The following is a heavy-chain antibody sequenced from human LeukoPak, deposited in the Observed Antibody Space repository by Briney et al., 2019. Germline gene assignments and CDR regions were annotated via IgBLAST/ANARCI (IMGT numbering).Heavy chain of an antibody. D-gene: IGHD1-26*01. CDR3: AREVGATHY. J-gene: IGHJ4*02. CDR1: GGSVSSYY. CDR2: IYYSGVT. V-gene: IGHV4-59*02. Sequence: SETLSLTCTVSGGSVSSYYWSWIRQSPGKGLEWIGYIYYSGVTNYNPSLKNRGTISVDTSKNQFSLELRSVTAADTAVYYCAREVGATHYWGQGTLVTVSS.